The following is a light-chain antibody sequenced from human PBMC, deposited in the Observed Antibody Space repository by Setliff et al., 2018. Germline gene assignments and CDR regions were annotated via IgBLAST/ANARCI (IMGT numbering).Light chain of an antibody. Sequence: QSALAQPASVSGSPGQSITISCTGSSSDIGAYDYVSWYQQHPGKAPKLMIYDVNNRPSGVSNRFSGSKSGNTASLTISGLQAEDEADYYCSSHTSRTTLDVFGTGTKVTVL. CDR3: SSHTSRTTLDV. CDR2: DVN. CDR1: SSDIGAYDY. V-gene: IGLV2-14*03. J-gene: IGLJ1*01.